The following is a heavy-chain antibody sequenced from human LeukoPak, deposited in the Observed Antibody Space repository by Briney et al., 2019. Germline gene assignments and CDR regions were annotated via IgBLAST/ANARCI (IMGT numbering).Heavy chain of an antibody. V-gene: IGHV3-21*01. J-gene: IGHJ4*02. CDR1: GFTFSSYS. CDR2: ISSSSSYI. Sequence: KPGGSLRLSCAASGFTFSSYSMNWVRQAPGKGLEWVSSISSSSSYIYYADSVKGRFTISRDNAKNSLYLQMNSLRAEDTAVYYCARGKSNYGDYVDYWGQGTLVTVSS. CDR3: ARGKSNYGDYVDY. D-gene: IGHD4-17*01.